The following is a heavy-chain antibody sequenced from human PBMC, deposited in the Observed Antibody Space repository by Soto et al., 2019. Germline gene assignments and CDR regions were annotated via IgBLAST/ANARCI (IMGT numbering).Heavy chain of an antibody. Sequence: GGSLRLSCAASGFTFSSYSMNWVRQAPGKGLEWVSYISSSSSTIYYADSVEGRFTISRDNAKNSLYLQMNSLRAEDTAVYYCARDGGSRDYVVWFDPWGQGTLVTVSS. CDR1: GFTFSSYS. J-gene: IGHJ5*02. CDR2: ISSSSSTI. CDR3: ARDGGSRDYVVWFDP. D-gene: IGHD4-17*01. V-gene: IGHV3-48*01.